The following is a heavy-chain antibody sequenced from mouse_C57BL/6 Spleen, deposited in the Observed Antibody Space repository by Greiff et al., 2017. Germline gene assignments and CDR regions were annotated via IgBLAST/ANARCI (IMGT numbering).Heavy chain of an antibody. V-gene: IGHV1-42*01. J-gene: IGHJ2*01. D-gene: IGHD2-4*01. Sequence: VQLQQSGPELVKPGASVKISCKASGYSFTGYYMNWVKQSPEKSLEWIGEINPSTGGTTYNQKFKAKATLTVDKSSSTAYMQLKSLTSEDSAVYYCARLDDYDGFDYWGQGTTLTVSS. CDR1: GYSFTGYY. CDR2: INPSTGGT. CDR3: ARLDDYDGFDY.